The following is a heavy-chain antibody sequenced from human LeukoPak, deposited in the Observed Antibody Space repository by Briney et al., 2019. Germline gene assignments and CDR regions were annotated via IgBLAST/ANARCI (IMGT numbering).Heavy chain of an antibody. V-gene: IGHV3-7*01. Sequence: GGSLRLSCAASGFTFSNYAMTWVRQAPGKGLEWVANIKQDGSEKYYVDSVKGRFTISRDNAKNLLYLQMNSLRVEDTAVYYCAGSYGDWGQGTLVTVSS. CDR2: IKQDGSEK. D-gene: IGHD4-17*01. J-gene: IGHJ4*02. CDR3: AGSYGD. CDR1: GFTFSNYA.